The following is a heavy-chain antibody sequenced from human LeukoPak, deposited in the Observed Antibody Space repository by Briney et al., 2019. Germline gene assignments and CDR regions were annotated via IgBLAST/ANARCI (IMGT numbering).Heavy chain of an antibody. CDR3: AKGGLYYHLLTGLYFDY. J-gene: IGHJ4*02. CDR1: GFTFSNYG. V-gene: IGHV3-30*02. CDR2: IRYDGNNE. Sequence: GGSLRLSCAASGFTFSNYGMHWFRQAPGKGREWVAFIRYDGNNEYYADSVNGRFTISRDTSNNTLYLQMNSLRAEDTAVYYCAKGGLYYHLLTGLYFDYWGQGTLVNVSS. D-gene: IGHD3-9*01.